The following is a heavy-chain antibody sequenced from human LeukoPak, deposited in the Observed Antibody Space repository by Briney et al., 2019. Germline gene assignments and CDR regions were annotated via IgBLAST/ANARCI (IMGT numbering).Heavy chain of an antibody. CDR2: IYWDVDK. J-gene: IGHJ5*02. Sequence: SGPTLVNPTQTLTLTCTFSGFSLRTSGVGLGWIRQPPGKALEWLALIYWDVDKRYSPSLKSRLTITKATSKNQVVLTMTNMDPVDTATYYCAHRQEYRRDWSVGWFDPWGQGTLVTVSS. CDR1: GFSLRTSGVG. V-gene: IGHV2-5*02. D-gene: IGHD6-19*01. CDR3: AHRQEYRRDWSVGWFDP.